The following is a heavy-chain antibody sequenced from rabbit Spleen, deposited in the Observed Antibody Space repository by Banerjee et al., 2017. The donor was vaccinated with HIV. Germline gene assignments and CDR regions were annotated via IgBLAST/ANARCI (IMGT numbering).Heavy chain of an antibody. CDR2: IHDGSSGTT. D-gene: IGHD4-1*01. V-gene: IGHV1S40*01. CDR3: ARNKAGGVNNAFYFKV. J-gene: IGHJ4*01. CDR1: GFSFSGDYW. Sequence: QSLEESGGDLVKPGASLTLTCTASGFSFSGDYWICWVRQAPGKGLEWIACIHDGSSGTTYYASWAKGRFTISKTSSTTVTLQMTSLTAADTATYFCARNKAGGVNNAFYFKVWGQGTLVTVS.